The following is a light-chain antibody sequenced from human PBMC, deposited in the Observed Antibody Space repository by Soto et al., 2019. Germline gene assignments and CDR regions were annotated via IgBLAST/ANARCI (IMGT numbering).Light chain of an antibody. CDR2: GAS. J-gene: IGKJ4*01. CDR1: QTVSRYY. Sequence: VLTQSPATLSLSPGGRAILSCRASQTVSRYYVSWYQKKHEQPPRLLIYGASTRATGVPDRFSGSGSGADFTLTISSLQPEDFGVYYCQQALTFGGGTTVE. CDR3: QQALT. V-gene: IGKV3D-7*01.